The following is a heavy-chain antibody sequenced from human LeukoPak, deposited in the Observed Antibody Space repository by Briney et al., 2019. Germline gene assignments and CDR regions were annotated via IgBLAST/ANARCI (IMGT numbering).Heavy chain of an antibody. J-gene: IGHJ4*02. Sequence: ASVKVSCKASGYTFTSYDINWVRQATGQGLEWMGWMNPNSGNTGYAQKFQGRVTMTRNTSISTAYMELSSLRSEDTAVYYCARGNYDILTGRGLFFDYWGQGTLVTVSS. V-gene: IGHV1-8*01. CDR1: GYTFTSYD. D-gene: IGHD3-9*01. CDR2: MNPNSGNT. CDR3: ARGNYDILTGRGLFFDY.